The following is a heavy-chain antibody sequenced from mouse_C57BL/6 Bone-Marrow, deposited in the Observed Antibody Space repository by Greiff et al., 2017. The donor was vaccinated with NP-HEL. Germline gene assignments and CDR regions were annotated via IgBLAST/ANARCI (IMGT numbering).Heavy chain of an antibody. J-gene: IGHJ3*01. CDR2: IDPSDSYT. V-gene: IGHV1-69*01. Sequence: QVQLQQPGAELVMPGASVKLSCKASGYTFTSYWMHWVKQRPGQGLEWIGEIDPSDSYTNYNQKFKGKSTLTVDKSSSTAYMQLSSLTSEDSAVYYCARDYYGNYEGCAYWGQGTLVTVSA. D-gene: IGHD2-1*01. CDR3: ARDYYGNYEGCAY. CDR1: GYTFTSYW.